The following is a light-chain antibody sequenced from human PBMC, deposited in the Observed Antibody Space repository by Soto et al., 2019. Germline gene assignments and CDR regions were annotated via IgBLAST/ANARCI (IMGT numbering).Light chain of an antibody. CDR3: GTWDSSLGAVV. CDR2: DTD. Sequence: QSVLTQPPSVSAAPGQGVTISCSGSRSNIAYNYVSWYQQFPGTAPKLLIYDTDKRPSGIPDRCSGSKSGTSATLGITGLQTGDEADYYCGTWDSSLGAVVFGGGTKVTVL. J-gene: IGLJ3*02. V-gene: IGLV1-51*01. CDR1: RSNIAYNY.